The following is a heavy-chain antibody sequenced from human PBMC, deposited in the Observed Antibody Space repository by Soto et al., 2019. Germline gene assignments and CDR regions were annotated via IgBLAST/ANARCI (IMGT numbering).Heavy chain of an antibody. J-gene: IGHJ4*02. V-gene: IGHV3-21*01. CDR2: ISSSSSYI. D-gene: IGHD5-12*01. Sequence: EVQLVESGGGLVKPGGSLRLSCAASGFTFSSYSMNWVRQAPGKGLEWVSSISSSSSYIYYADSVKGRFTISRDNAKNSLYLQMKSLRAEDTAVYCCARVKNSGYDSGEDYWGQGTLVTVSS. CDR1: GFTFSSYS. CDR3: ARVKNSGYDSGEDY.